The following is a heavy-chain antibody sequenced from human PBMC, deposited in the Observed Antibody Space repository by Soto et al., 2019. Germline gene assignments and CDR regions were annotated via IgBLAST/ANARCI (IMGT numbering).Heavy chain of an antibody. Sequence: SETLSLTCTVSGGSISSGDYYWSWIRQPPGKGLEWIRYIYYSGSTYYNQSLKSRDTISVNTSKNQFSLKLSSVTAADSALYYCARVGGFGATTIDYWGQGTLVTVSS. CDR1: GGSISSGDYY. D-gene: IGHD3-10*01. CDR2: IYYSGST. CDR3: ARVGGFGATTIDY. V-gene: IGHV4-30-4*01. J-gene: IGHJ4*02.